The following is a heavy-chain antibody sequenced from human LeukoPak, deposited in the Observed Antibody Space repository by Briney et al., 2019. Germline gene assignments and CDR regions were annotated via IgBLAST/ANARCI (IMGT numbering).Heavy chain of an antibody. D-gene: IGHD6-6*01. CDR2: INPNSGDT. J-gene: IGHJ4*02. CDR1: GYTFINYG. CDR3: ARDAVRLSSVAAHFDS. Sequence: ASVKVSCKASGYTFINYGITWVRQAPGQGLEWMGWINPNSGDTNYGQKFQGRVTMTRDTSIRTAYMELSGLRFDDTAVYFCARDAVRLSSVAAHFDSWGQGTLVTVSS. V-gene: IGHV1-2*02.